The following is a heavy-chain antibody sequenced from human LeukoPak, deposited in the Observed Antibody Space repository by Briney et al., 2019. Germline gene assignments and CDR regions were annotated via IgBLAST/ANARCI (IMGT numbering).Heavy chain of an antibody. Sequence: ASVKVSCKASGYTFTDDYVHWVRQAPGQGLEWMGWINPNSGVTNYAQKFQGRVTMTGDMSISTAYMELSRLRSDDTAVYYCARSPDILTGENFDYWGQGTLVTVSS. CDR3: ARSPDILTGENFDY. CDR2: INPNSGVT. V-gene: IGHV1-2*02. CDR1: GYTFTDDY. D-gene: IGHD3-9*01. J-gene: IGHJ4*02.